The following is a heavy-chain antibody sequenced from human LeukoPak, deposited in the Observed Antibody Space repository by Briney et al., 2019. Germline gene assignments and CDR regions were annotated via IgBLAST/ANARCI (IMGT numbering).Heavy chain of an antibody. J-gene: IGHJ6*02. Sequence: SVKVSCKASGGTFSSYAISWVRQALGQGLEWMGRIIPILGIANYAQKFQGRVTITADKSTSTAYMELSSLRSEDTAVYYCARDSGQYGMDVWGQGTTVTVSS. V-gene: IGHV1-69*04. CDR2: IIPILGIA. CDR3: ARDSGQYGMDV. CDR1: GGTFSSYA.